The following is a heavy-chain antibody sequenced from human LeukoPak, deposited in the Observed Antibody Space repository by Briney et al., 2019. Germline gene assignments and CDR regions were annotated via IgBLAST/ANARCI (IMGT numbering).Heavy chain of an antibody. J-gene: IGHJ4*02. CDR3: ARSTGSTMFIDY. D-gene: IGHD3-10*02. Sequence: PSETLSLTCTVSGGSISPYYWSWIRQPPGKGLGWLGYIYYSGNTDYNPSLKSRVAIPVDTSKNQFSLKLSSVTAADTAVYYCARSTGSTMFIDYWGQGTLVTVSS. CDR2: IYYSGNT. CDR1: GGSISPYY. V-gene: IGHV4-59*01.